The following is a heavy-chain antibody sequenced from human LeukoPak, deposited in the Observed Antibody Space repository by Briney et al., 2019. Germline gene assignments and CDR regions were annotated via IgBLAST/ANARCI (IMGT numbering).Heavy chain of an antibody. D-gene: IGHD3-10*01. CDR1: GFTFSSYG. CDR2: IWYDGTNK. Sequence: PGRSLRLSCAASGFTFSSYGMHWVRQAPGKGLERVAVIWYDGTNKYYADSVKGRFTISRDKSKNTLDLQMNSLRVEDTAVYYCARDPGPTLVRGVISYFDYWGQGTLVTVSS. V-gene: IGHV3-33*01. J-gene: IGHJ4*02. CDR3: ARDPGPTLVRGVISYFDY.